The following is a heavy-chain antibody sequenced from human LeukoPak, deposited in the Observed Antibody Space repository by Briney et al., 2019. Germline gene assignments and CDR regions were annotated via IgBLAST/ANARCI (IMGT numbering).Heavy chain of an antibody. CDR2: INSDGSTT. V-gene: IGHV3-74*01. J-gene: IGHJ5*02. CDR3: ARDIGGGGWFDP. Sequence: GGSLRLSCAASGFTFSSYWMHWVRQAPGMGLVWVSRINSDGSTTSYADSVKGRFTISRDNAKNTLYLQMNSLRAEDTAVYYCARDIGGGGWFDPWGQGTLVTVSS. D-gene: IGHD1-26*01. CDR1: GFTFSSYW.